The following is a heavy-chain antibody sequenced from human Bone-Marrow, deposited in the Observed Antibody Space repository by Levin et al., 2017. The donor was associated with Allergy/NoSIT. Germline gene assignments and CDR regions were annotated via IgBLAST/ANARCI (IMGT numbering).Heavy chain of an antibody. J-gene: IGHJ6*02. CDR2: INPKLGTT. CDR1: GYSFANYE. CDR3: ARAGGSGPVDHYYGMDV. D-gene: IGHD3-10*01. Sequence: ASVKVSCKASGYSFANYEINWVRQVPGQGPEWLGWINPKLGTTGYAQNLQVSVSMTRNISINTAYLELSSLRFEDTARYYCARAGGSGPVDHYYGMDVWGQGTTVVVSS. V-gene: IGHV1-8*01.